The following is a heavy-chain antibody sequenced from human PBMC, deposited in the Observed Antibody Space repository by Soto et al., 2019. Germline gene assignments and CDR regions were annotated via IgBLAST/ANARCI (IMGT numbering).Heavy chain of an antibody. Sequence: PGGSLRLSCAASGFTFSSYAMSWVRQAPGKGLEWVSAISGSGGSTYYADSVKGRCTISRDNSKNTLYLQMNSLRAEDTAVYYCAKDQSQGYSYGPFYFDSWRQGTLVTVSP. CDR1: GFTFSSYA. V-gene: IGHV3-23*01. D-gene: IGHD5-18*01. CDR3: AKDQSQGYSYGPFYFDS. CDR2: ISGSGGST. J-gene: IGHJ4*02.